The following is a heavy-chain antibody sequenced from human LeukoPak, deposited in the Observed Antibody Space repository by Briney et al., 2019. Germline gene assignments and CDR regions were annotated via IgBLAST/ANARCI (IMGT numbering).Heavy chain of an antibody. CDR2: IKSKTDGGTT. CDR3: TTDHHSSGWPFDY. D-gene: IGHD6-19*01. CDR1: GFTFSNAW. J-gene: IGHJ4*02. Sequence: AGGSLRLSCAASGFTFSNAWMSWVRQAPGKGLEWVGRIKSKTDGGTTDYAAPVKGRFTISRDDSKNTLYLQMNSLKTEDTAVYYCTTDHHSSGWPFDYWGQGTLVTVSS. V-gene: IGHV3-15*01.